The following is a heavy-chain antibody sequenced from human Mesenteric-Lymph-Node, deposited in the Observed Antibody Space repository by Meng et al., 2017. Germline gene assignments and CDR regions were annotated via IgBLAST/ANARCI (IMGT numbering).Heavy chain of an antibody. J-gene: IGHJ4*02. CDR1: GFTFSSYT. CDR3: ARDTPGLLFDY. V-gene: IGHV3-21*01. Sequence: EVQLEESGGGLVKPGGSLRLSCAASGFTFSSYTMNWVRRAPGKGLEWVSSISSSSNYIYSADSVKGRFTISRDNAKNSLYLQMNSLRAEDTAVYYCARDTPGLLFDYWGQGTLVTVSS. D-gene: IGHD5-18*01. CDR2: ISSSSNYI.